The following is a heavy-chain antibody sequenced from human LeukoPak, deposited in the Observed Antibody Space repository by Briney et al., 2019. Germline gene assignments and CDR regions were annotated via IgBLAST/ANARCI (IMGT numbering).Heavy chain of an antibody. V-gene: IGHV3-33*01. CDR3: ARDFHGSYYFDY. CDR2: IWYDGSNK. CDR1: GFTFSSYG. D-gene: IGHD1-26*01. J-gene: IGHJ4*02. Sequence: ETGRSLRLSCAASGFTFSSYGMHWVRQAPGKGLEWVAVIWYDGSNKYYADSVKGRFTISRDNSKNTLYLQMNSLRAEDTAVCYCARDFHGSYYFDYWGQGTLVTVSS.